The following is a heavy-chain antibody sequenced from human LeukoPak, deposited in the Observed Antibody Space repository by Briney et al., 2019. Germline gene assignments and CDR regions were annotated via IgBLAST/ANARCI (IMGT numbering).Heavy chain of an antibody. D-gene: IGHD4/OR15-4a*01. CDR3: AREGAARGYGMDV. V-gene: IGHV4-34*01. Sequence: SETLSLTCAVYGGSFSGYYWSWIRQPPGKGLEWIGKFNHSGSTNYNPSLKSRVTISVDTSKNQFSLKLSSVTAADTAVYYCAREGAARGYGMDVWGQGTTVTVSS. J-gene: IGHJ6*02. CDR2: FNHSGST. CDR1: GGSFSGYY.